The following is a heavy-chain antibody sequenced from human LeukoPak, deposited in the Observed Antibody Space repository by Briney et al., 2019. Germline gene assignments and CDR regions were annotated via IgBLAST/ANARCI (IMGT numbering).Heavy chain of an antibody. Sequence: GGSLRLSCAASGFTFSTYARSWVRQAPRKGLEWVSTIGGSGISTYYADSVKGRFTISRDTSKNTLFLQMDSLRAEDTAVYYCAKDGPTVVSPHDYWGQGTLVTVSS. CDR1: GFTFSTYA. CDR2: IGGSGIST. J-gene: IGHJ4*02. D-gene: IGHD4-23*01. CDR3: AKDGPTVVSPHDY. V-gene: IGHV3-23*01.